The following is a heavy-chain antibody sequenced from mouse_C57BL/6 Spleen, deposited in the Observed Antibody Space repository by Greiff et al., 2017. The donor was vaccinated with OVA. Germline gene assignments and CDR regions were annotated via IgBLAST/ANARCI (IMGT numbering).Heavy chain of an antibody. Sequence: VQLQQSGPELVKPGASVKISCKASGYTFTDYYMNWVKQSHGKSLEWIGDINPNNGGTSYNQKFKGKATLTVDKSSSTAYMELRSLTSEDSAVYYCARTLTYYGNYYAMDYWGQGTSVTVSS. V-gene: IGHV1-26*01. CDR1: GYTFTDYY. CDR2: INPNNGGT. CDR3: ARTLTYYGNYYAMDY. J-gene: IGHJ4*01. D-gene: IGHD2-10*01.